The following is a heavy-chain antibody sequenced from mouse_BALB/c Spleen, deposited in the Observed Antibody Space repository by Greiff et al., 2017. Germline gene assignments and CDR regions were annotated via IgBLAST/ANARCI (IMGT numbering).Heavy chain of an antibody. V-gene: IGHV1-5*01. D-gene: IGHD2-14*01. J-gene: IGHJ4*01. CDR2: IYPGNSDT. Sequence: EVQLQQSGTVLARPGASVKMSCKASGYSFTSYWMHWVKQRPGQGLEWIGAIYPGNSDTSYNQKFKGKAKLTAVTSASTAYMELSSLTNEDSAVYYCTRGAAYYRYGDYAMDYWGQGTSVTVSS. CDR1: GYSFTSYW. CDR3: TRGAAYYRYGDYAMDY.